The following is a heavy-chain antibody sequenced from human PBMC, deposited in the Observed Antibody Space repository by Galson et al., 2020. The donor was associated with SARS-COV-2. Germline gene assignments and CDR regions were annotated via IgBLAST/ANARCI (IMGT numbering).Heavy chain of an antibody. V-gene: IGHV3-30*01. CDR3: ARDNPSAYYYGSWSYYTADY. CDR2: ISYDGSNK. CDR1: GFTFSSYA. J-gene: IGHJ4*02. Sequence: GGSLRLSCAASGFTFSSYAMHWVRQAPGKGLEWVAVISYDGSNKYYADSVKGRFTISRDNSKNTLYLQMNSLRAEDTAVYYCARDNPSAYYYGSWSYYTADYWGQGTLVTVSS. D-gene: IGHD3-10*01.